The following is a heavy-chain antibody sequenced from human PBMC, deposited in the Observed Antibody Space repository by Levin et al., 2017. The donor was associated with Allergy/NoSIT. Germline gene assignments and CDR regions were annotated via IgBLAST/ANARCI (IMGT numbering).Heavy chain of an antibody. J-gene: IGHJ3*02. Sequence: GGSLRLSCTASGFSFSDHFMEWVRQAPGKGLEWVGRIRKKANSYSTGYAASVKGRFIISRDDSKNSLYLHMNSLKTEDTVVYYCARVLDYYDSSGYSVDAFATWGQGTMVIVSS. CDR2: IRKKANSYST. D-gene: IGHD3-22*01. CDR3: ARVLDYYDSSGYSVDAFAT. CDR1: GFSFSDHF. V-gene: IGHV3-72*01.